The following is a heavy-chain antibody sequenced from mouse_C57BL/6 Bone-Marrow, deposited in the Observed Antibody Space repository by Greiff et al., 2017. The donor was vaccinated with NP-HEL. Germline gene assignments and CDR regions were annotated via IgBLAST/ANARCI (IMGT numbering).Heavy chain of an antibody. CDR2: IHPNSGST. D-gene: IGHD2-5*01. CDR3: ARYYSNPIMDY. V-gene: IGHV1-64*01. Sequence: QVQLQQPGAELVKPGASVKLSCKASGYTFTSYWMHWVKQRPGQGLEWIGMIHPNSGSTNYNEKFKSKATLTVDKSSSTAYMQLSSLTSEDSAVYYCARYYSNPIMDYWGQGTSVTVSS. CDR1: GYTFTSYW. J-gene: IGHJ4*01.